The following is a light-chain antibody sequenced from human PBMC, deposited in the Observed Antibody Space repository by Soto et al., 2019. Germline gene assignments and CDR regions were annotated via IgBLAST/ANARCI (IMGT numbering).Light chain of an antibody. V-gene: IGKV1-8*01. CDR2: AAY. J-gene: IGKJ4*01. CDR3: KQYYSYPLT. Sequence: AIRMTQSPSSLSASTGDRVTITCRASQGISSYLAWYQQKPGKAPKLLIYAAYTLQSGVQSRFSGSGSGTDFTLTIRCLQSEDFATYYCKQYYSYPLTFGGGTKVDNK. CDR1: QGISSY.